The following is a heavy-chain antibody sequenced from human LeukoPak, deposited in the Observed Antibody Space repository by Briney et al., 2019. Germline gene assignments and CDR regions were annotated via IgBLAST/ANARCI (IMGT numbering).Heavy chain of an antibody. Sequence: PGRSLRLSCAASGFTFNSYGMFWVRQAPGKGLEWVAFIWPDGSNKLYGDSVKGRFTISRDNSKNTVYLQMNSLRDEDTAVYFCAKHYFYSYGSLDYWGQGTLVTVSS. CDR2: IWPDGSNK. CDR3: AKHYFYSYGSLDY. V-gene: IGHV3-33*06. CDR1: GFTFNSYG. J-gene: IGHJ4*02. D-gene: IGHD5-18*01.